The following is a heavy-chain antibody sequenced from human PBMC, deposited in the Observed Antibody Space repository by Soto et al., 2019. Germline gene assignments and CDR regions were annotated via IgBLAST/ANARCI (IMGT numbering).Heavy chain of an antibody. CDR2: ISSSSSYT. CDR1: GFTFSDYY. J-gene: IGHJ6*02. Sequence: QVQLVESGGGLVKPGGSLRLSCAASGFTFSDYYMSWIRQAPGKGLEWVSYISSSSSYTNYADSVKGRFTISRDNAKNSLYLHMNGLRAEYTAVYYCSRDGGGAEFYYYYGMDVWGQGTTVTVSS. V-gene: IGHV3-11*06. D-gene: IGHD3-16*01. CDR3: SRDGGGAEFYYYYGMDV.